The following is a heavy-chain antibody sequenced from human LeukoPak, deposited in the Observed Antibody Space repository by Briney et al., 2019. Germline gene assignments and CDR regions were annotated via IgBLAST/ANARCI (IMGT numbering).Heavy chain of an antibody. D-gene: IGHD5-18*01. CDR2: INPNSGGT. CDR1: GYTFTGYY. J-gene: IGHJ4*02. Sequence: GASVKDSCKASGYTFTGYYMHWVRQAPGQGLEWMGWINPNSGGTNYAQKFQGRVTMTRDTSISTAYMELSRLRSDDTAVYYCARDKGGYSYGFDYWGQGTLVTVSS. CDR3: ARDKGGYSYGFDY. V-gene: IGHV1-2*02.